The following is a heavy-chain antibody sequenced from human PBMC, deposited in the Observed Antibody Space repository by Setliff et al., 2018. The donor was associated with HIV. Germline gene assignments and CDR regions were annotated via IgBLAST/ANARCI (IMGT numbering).Heavy chain of an antibody. CDR1: GYTLTSYG. Sequence: ASVKVSCKASGYTLTSYGISWVRQAPGQGLEWMGWISGYNGNTNYAQKLQGRVTMTTDTSTSTAYMELRSLRYDDTAAYYCARDPFLDYYDDSGFPGGAFDIWGQGTMVTVSS. D-gene: IGHD3-22*01. V-gene: IGHV1-18*01. J-gene: IGHJ3*02. CDR3: ARDPFLDYYDDSGFPGGAFDI. CDR2: ISGYNGNT.